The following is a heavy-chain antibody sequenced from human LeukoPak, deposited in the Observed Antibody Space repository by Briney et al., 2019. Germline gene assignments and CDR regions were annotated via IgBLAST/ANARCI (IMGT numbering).Heavy chain of an antibody. Sequence: PGGSLLLSCAASGFTFSSYGMHWVRQAPGKGLEWVAVISYDGSNKYYADSVKGRFTISRDNSKNTLYLQMNSLRAEDTAVYYCAKDTAMDKYYYYYMDVWGKGTTVTVSS. CDR3: AKDTAMDKYYYYYMDV. V-gene: IGHV3-30*18. CDR2: ISYDGSNK. D-gene: IGHD5-18*01. CDR1: GFTFSSYG. J-gene: IGHJ6*03.